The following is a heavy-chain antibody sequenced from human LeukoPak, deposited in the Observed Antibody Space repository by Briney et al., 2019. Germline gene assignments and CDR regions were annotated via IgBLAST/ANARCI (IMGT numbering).Heavy chain of an antibody. D-gene: IGHD2-8*02. CDR2: LAADGSGT. CDR1: GFTFSRYA. CDR3: ARDGFTGPRTAYLDH. J-gene: IGHJ4*01. V-gene: IGHV3-74*01. Sequence: PGGSLRLSCAASGFTFSRYAMHWVRQTPGIGLVWVSRLAADGSGTNYADSVKGRFTISRDNAENTVYLQISSLRAEDTAVYYCARDGFTGPRTAYLDHWGQGTLVTVSS.